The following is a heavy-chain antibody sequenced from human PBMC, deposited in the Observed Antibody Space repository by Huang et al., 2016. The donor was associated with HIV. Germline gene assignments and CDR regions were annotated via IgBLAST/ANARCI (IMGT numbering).Heavy chain of an antibody. CDR3: ARARGYYDSSVSYYFDY. J-gene: IGHJ4*02. CDR2: IIPIFGTA. D-gene: IGHD3-22*01. CDR1: GGTFSSYA. Sequence: QVQLVQSGAEVKKPGSSVKVSCKASGGTFSSYAISWVRQAPGPGLEWRGGIIPIFGTANYAKKVQGRVTMTADESTSTAYMELSSLRSEDIAVYYCARARGYYDSSVSYYFDYWGQGTLVTVSS. V-gene: IGHV1-69*13.